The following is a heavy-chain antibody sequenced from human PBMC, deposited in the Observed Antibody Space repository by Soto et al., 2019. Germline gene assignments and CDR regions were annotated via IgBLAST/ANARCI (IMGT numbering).Heavy chain of an antibody. J-gene: IGHJ4*02. CDR2: ISAHNGNT. CDR3: ARGRYGDY. Sequence: QVHLVQSGAEVKKPGASVKVSCKGSGYAFTTYGITWVRQAPGQGLEWMGWISAHNGNTNYAQKLQGRVPVTRDTSTSTAYMELRSLRSDDTAVYYCARGRYGDYWGQGDRVTVSS. CDR1: GYAFTTYG. D-gene: IGHD1-1*01. V-gene: IGHV1-18*01.